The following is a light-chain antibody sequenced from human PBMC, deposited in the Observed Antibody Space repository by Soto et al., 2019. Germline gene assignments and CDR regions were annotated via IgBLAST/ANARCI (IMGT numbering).Light chain of an antibody. Sequence: QTVVTQEPSFSVSPGGTVTLTCGLSSGSVSASYYPSWYQQTPGQAPRTLIYNTNTCSSGVPDRFSGSILGNKAALTITGAQADDDSDYYCVLYMGSGIWVFGGGTKVTVL. V-gene: IGLV8-61*01. J-gene: IGLJ3*02. CDR1: SGSVSASYY. CDR3: VLYMGSGIWV. CDR2: NTN.